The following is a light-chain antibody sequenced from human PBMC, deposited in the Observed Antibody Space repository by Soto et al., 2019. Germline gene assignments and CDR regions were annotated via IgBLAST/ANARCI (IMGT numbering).Light chain of an antibody. V-gene: IGKV3-11*01. J-gene: IGKJ2*01. CDR3: QQRANWPYT. Sequence: EIVSTQSPATLSLSPGERATLSCRASQSVSSYLAWYQQKPGQAPRLVIYDASKRATGIPARFSGSGSGTDFTLTISSLEPEDSAVYYCQQRANWPYTFGQGTKLEIK. CDR2: DAS. CDR1: QSVSSY.